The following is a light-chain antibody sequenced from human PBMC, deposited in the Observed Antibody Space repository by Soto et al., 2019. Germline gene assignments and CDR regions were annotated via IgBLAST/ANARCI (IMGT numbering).Light chain of an antibody. CDR3: QQSYSVAIEGT. CDR1: QSISNY. V-gene: IGKV1-39*01. CDR2: SAS. J-gene: IGKJ4*01. Sequence: TQMTQSQSSLSASVGDRVTVTCRASQSISNYLNWYQQKPGKAPKLLIYSASSLESGVPSRFSGSGSGTDFTLTISSLQPEDSGTCYCQQSYSVAIEGTFGGGTKVDIK.